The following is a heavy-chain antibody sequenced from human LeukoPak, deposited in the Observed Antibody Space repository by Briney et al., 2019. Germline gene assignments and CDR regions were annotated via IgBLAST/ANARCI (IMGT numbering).Heavy chain of an antibody. CDR2: INPNSGGT. V-gene: IGHV1-2*02. CDR1: GYTFTGYY. D-gene: IGHD3-3*01. Sequence: GASVKVSCKASGYTFTGYYMHWVRQAPGQGLEWMGWINPNSGGTNYAQKFQGRVTMTRDTSISTAYMELSRLRSDDTAVYYCARGGSNDFWSGYYTDYWGQGTLVTVSS. J-gene: IGHJ4*02. CDR3: ARGGSNDFWSGYYTDY.